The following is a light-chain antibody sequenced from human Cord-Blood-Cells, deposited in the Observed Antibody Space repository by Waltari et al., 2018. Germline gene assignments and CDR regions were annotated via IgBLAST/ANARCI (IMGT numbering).Light chain of an antibody. CDR3: QQYNNWLT. CDR2: GAS. J-gene: IGKJ4*01. V-gene: IGKV3-15*01. CDR1: QSVSSN. Sequence: EIVMTHSPATLYVSPGDRATLSCRASQSVSSNLAWYQQKPGQAPRLLIDGASTRATGIPARFSGSGSGTEFTLTISSLQSEDFAVYYCQQYNNWLTFGGGTKVEIK.